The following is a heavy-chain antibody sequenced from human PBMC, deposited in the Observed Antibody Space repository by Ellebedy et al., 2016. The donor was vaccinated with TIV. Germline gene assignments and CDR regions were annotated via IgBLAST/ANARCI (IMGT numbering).Heavy chain of an antibody. Sequence: MPSETLSLTCTVSGGSISSSSYYWGWIRQPPGKGLEWIGSIYYSGSTYYNPSLKSRVTISVDTSKNQFSLKLSSVTAADTAVYYCARIRLHPYYFDYWGQGTLVTVSS. CDR3: ARIRLHPYYFDY. CDR2: IYYSGST. J-gene: IGHJ4*02. CDR1: GGSISSSSYY. V-gene: IGHV4-39*07.